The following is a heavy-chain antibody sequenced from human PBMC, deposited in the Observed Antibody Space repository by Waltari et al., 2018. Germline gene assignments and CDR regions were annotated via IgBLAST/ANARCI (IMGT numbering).Heavy chain of an antibody. D-gene: IGHD2-15*01. V-gene: IGHV1-2*02. CDR2: INPKMGGT. Sequence: QVQLVQSGAEVKKPGASVKVSCKASGYTFTGYYMHWVRQAPGQGLEWMGWINPKMGGTNYAQKFQGRVTMTRDTSISTAYMELSRLRSDDTAVYYCAREPEDIVVVVAATGHYGMDVWGQGTTVTVSS. J-gene: IGHJ6*02. CDR3: AREPEDIVVVVAATGHYGMDV. CDR1: GYTFTGYY.